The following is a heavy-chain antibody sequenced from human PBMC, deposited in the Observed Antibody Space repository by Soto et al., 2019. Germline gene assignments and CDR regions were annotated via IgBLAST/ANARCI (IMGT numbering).Heavy chain of an antibody. CDR1: GGSFSGYY. D-gene: IGHD7-27*01. J-gene: IGHJ3*02. Sequence: QVQLQQWGAGLLKPSETLSLTCAVYGGSFSGYYWSWIRQPPGKGLEWIGEINHSGSTNYNPSLKRRVTISVDTSKNQFSLKLSSVTAADTAVYYCARGLGRVAFDIWGQGTMVTVSS. V-gene: IGHV4-34*01. CDR2: INHSGST. CDR3: ARGLGRVAFDI.